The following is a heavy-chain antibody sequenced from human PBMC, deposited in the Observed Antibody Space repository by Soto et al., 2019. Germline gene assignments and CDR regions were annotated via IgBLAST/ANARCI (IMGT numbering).Heavy chain of an antibody. CDR1: GGSINTYY. V-gene: IGHV4-59*01. D-gene: IGHD3-9*01. Sequence: KPSETLSLTCTVSGGSINTYYWSWIRQPPGKGLEWIGYISFSGTPTYNPSLKSRVTISIDTPQNQFSLSLSSVTAADAAIYYCARLTGTSILDGLDIWGHGSLVTVSS. CDR3: ARLTGTSILDGLDI. CDR2: ISFSGTP. J-gene: IGHJ3*02.